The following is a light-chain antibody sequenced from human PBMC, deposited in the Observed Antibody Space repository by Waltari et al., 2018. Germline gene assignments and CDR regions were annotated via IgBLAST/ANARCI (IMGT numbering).Light chain of an antibody. Sequence: DIVMTQSPDSLAVSLGAMATINFNTSQSVLYSSNNKNYLAWYQQKPGQPPKLLIYWASTRESGVPDRFSGSGSGTDFTLTISSLQAEDVAVYYCQQYYSTRTFGQGTKVEIK. J-gene: IGKJ1*01. V-gene: IGKV4-1*01. CDR2: WAS. CDR1: QSVLYSSNNKNY. CDR3: QQYYSTRT.